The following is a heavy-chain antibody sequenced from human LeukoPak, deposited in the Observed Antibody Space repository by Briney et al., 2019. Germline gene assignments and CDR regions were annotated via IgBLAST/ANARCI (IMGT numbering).Heavy chain of an antibody. J-gene: IGHJ4*02. Sequence: ASVKVSCKASGYTFTSYGISWVRQAPGQGLEWMGWIGAYNGNTNYAQKLQGRVTMTTDTSTSTAYMELRSLRSDDTAVYYCARDTAGDDFWSGYDYWGQGTLVTVSS. CDR1: GYTFTSYG. CDR2: IGAYNGNT. D-gene: IGHD3-3*01. V-gene: IGHV1-18*01. CDR3: ARDTAGDDFWSGYDY.